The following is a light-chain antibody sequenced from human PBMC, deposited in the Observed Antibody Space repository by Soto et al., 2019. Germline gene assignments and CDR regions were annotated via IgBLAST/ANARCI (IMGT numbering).Light chain of an antibody. CDR1: QSVGSA. CDR3: QHYNNWPPWT. V-gene: IGKV3-15*01. Sequence: EILMTQSPATLSVSPGERATLSCRASQSVGSALAWYQQKPGQAPRLLIYGASTRATGIPARFSGSGSGTEFTLTINNLQSDDFAVYYCQHYNNWPPWTFGQGTRVEIK. J-gene: IGKJ1*01. CDR2: GAS.